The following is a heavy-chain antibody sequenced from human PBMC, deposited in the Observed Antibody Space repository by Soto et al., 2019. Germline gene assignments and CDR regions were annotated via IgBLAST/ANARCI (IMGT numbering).Heavy chain of an antibody. CDR3: ARDSKNSSSFIDS. J-gene: IGHJ4*02. CDR1: GYTXNDYY. CDR2: INPKTGGT. Sequence: GXSXKVSFKASGYTXNDYYINWVRQAPGQGLEWMGWINPKTGGTKYAKKFQARVTMTRDTSISTAYMELSGLRSDDTDLFFCARDSKNSSSFIDSWGQGTLVTVSS. D-gene: IGHD6-6*01. V-gene: IGHV1-2*02.